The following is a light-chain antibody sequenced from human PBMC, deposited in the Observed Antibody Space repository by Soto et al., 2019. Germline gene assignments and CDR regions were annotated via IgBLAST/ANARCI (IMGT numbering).Light chain of an antibody. CDR1: QSVSRH. CDR3: QQRSNWPPVT. CDR2: DAS. J-gene: IGKJ4*01. Sequence: EVVLTQSPATLSLSPGERATLSCRASQSVSRHLAWYQQKPGQAPRLLILDASDRATGIPARFNGSGSGTNFTLTIRSLEPEDFAVYYCQQRSNWPPVTFGGGTKVEIK. V-gene: IGKV3-11*01.